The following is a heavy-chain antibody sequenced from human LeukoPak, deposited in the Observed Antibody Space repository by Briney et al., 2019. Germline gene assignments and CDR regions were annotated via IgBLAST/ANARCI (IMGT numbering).Heavy chain of an antibody. CDR3: ARATKQDYYDSSGYSNWFDP. D-gene: IGHD3-22*01. Sequence: GGSLRLSCAASGFTFSSYAMHWVRQAPGKGLEWVAVISYDGSNKYYADSVKGRFTISRDNSKSTLYLQMNSLRAEDTAVYYCARATKQDYYDSSGYSNWFDPWGQGTLVTVSS. V-gene: IGHV3-30-3*01. CDR1: GFTFSSYA. J-gene: IGHJ5*02. CDR2: ISYDGSNK.